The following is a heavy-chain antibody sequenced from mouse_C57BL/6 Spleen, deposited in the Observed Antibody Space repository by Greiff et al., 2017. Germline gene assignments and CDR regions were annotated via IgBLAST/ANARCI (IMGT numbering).Heavy chain of an antibody. CDR1: GFTFSDYG. D-gene: IGHD1-1*01. V-gene: IGHV5-17*01. Sequence: EVHLVESGGGLVKPGGSLKLSCEASGFTFSDYGMHWVRQAPEKGLEWVAYIRSGSSTIYYADTVKGRFTISIDNAKNTLFLQLTSLRSEDTAMYYCARGDYGSSFDYWGQGTTRTVSS. CDR2: IRSGSSTI. CDR3: ARGDYGSSFDY. J-gene: IGHJ2*01.